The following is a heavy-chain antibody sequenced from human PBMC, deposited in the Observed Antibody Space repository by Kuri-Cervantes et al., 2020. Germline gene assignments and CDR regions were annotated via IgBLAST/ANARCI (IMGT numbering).Heavy chain of an antibody. J-gene: IGHJ3*02. D-gene: IGHD3-10*01. Sequence: ASVKVSXXASXXXXXSYAMHWVRXXPGQRLEWMXWINAXNGNTKXSQKFQGRVTITRDTSASTAYMXLSSLRSEXTAVYYCARXXEVLLWFGXXGDAFDIWGQGTMVTVSS. CDR2: INAXNGNT. CDR1: XXXXXSYA. CDR3: ARXXEVLLWFGXXGDAFDI. V-gene: IGHV1-3*01.